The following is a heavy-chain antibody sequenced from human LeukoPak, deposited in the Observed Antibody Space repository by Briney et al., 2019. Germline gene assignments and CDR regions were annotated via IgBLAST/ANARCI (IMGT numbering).Heavy chain of an antibody. CDR1: GGSISSYY. Sequence: ASETLSLTCTVSGGSISSYYWSWIRQPPGKGLEWIGYIYYSGSTNYNPSLKSRVTISVDTSKNQFSLKLSSVTAADTAVYYCARDLYYDYVWGSSRSTNDYWGQGTLVTVSS. V-gene: IGHV4-59*12. CDR3: ARDLYYDYVWGSSRSTNDY. D-gene: IGHD3-16*01. CDR2: IYYSGST. J-gene: IGHJ4*02.